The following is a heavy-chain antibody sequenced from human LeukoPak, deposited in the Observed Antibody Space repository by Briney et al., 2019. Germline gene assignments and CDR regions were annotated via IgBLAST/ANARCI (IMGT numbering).Heavy chain of an antibody. CDR2: INPNSGGT. CDR3: ARLKAVAGTMGAFDI. Sequence: GSVQVSCQASGYTFTGYYMHWVRQAPGQGLEWMGRINPNSGGTNYAQKFQGRVTMTRDTSNSTAYMELSRLRSDDTAVYYCARLKAVAGTMGAFDIWGQGTMVTVSS. D-gene: IGHD6-19*01. CDR1: GYTFTGYY. J-gene: IGHJ3*02. V-gene: IGHV1-2*06.